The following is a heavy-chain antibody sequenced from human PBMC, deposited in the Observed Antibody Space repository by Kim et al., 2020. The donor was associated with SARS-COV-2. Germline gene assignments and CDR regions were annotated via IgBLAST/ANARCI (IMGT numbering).Heavy chain of an antibody. CDR1: GYTFETFS. CDR3: AREGSGRYNWFDP. V-gene: IGHV1-3*01. CDR2: INGGNGNT. D-gene: IGHD3-10*01. Sequence: DSVKVSCKASGYTFETFSLYWVRQAPGQRFEWMGWINGGNGNTRYSQNFQGRLTITRDTSATTAYMELSGLTSKDTAVYFCAREGSGRYNWFDPWGQGTLVTVSS. J-gene: IGHJ5*02.